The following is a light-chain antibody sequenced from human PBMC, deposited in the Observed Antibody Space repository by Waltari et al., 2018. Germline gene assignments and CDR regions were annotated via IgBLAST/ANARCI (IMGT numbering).Light chain of an antibody. CDR3: QQTYSIPLT. J-gene: IGKJ4*01. Sequence: DIQMTQSPSSLSASIGDRVSITCRASQTISSYVSWYQQKPGKAPKLLIFAASSLHSGVPSRFSGSGSVTDFVLTISSLQPDDFATYYCQQTYSIPLTFGGGTKVDIK. CDR2: AAS. CDR1: QTISSY. V-gene: IGKV1-39*01.